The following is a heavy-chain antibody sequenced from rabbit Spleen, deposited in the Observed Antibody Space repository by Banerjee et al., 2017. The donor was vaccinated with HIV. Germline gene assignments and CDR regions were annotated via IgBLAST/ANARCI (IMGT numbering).Heavy chain of an antibody. CDR1: GFDFSNYG. D-gene: IGHD1-1*01. Sequence: QEQLEESGGGLVKPEGSLKLSCKASGFDFSNYGVSWVRQAPGKGLEWIGYIEPIFGNTYYANWVNGRFTISSHNAQNTLYLQLNSLTVADTATYFCVRGASSSGYYSLWGPGTLVTVS. V-gene: IGHV1S47*01. CDR2: IEPIFGNT. CDR3: VRGASSSGYYSL. J-gene: IGHJ4*01.